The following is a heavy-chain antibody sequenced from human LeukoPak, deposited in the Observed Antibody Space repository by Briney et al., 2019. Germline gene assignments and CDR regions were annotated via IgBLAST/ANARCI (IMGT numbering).Heavy chain of an antibody. CDR3: ARVGATNAILDY. D-gene: IGHD1-26*01. V-gene: IGHV4-38-2*02. CDR2: IHYSARI. J-gene: IGHJ4*02. CDR1: GYSISSGYY. Sequence: IPSETLSLTCTVSGYSISSGYYWGWIRQPPGKGLEWIGSIHYSARIYYNPSLKSRLTISPDKSKNQFSLKLSSVTAADTAVYYCARVGATNAILDYWGQGTLVTVSS.